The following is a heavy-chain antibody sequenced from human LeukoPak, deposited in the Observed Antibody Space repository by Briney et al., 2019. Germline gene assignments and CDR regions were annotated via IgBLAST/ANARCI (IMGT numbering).Heavy chain of an antibody. CDR3: ARSLMVRGVITPKYGMDV. CDR2: ISYDGSNK. CDR1: GFTFSSYA. D-gene: IGHD3-10*01. V-gene: IGHV3-30-3*01. Sequence: GGSLRLSCAASGFTFSSYAMHWVRQAPGKGLEWVAVISYDGSNKYYADSVKGRFTISRDNPKNTLYLQMNSLRAEDTAVYYCARSLMVRGVITPKYGMDVWGQGTTVTVSS. J-gene: IGHJ6*02.